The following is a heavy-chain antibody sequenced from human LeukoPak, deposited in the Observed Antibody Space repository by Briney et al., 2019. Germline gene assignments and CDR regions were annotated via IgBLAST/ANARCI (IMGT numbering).Heavy chain of an antibody. CDR2: ISGSGGSI. J-gene: IGHJ3*01. V-gene: IGHV3-23*01. CDR1: GFTFSSYV. D-gene: IGHD5-24*01. CDR3: VRADADGPL. Sequence: GGSLRLSCAASGFTFSSYVMSWVRQAPGKGLEWVSGISGSGGSIKYADSVKGRFTISRDNSKNTLYLQMNSLRAEDTAVYYCVRADADGPLWGQGTMVAVSS.